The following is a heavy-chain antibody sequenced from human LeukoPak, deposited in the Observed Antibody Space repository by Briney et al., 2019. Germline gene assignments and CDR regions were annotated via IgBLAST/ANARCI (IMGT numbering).Heavy chain of an antibody. CDR3: ARQTQGRSAFDI. CDR2: IIPIFGTA. V-gene: IGHV1-69*13. Sequence: SVKVSCKASGGTFSSYAISWVRQAPGQGLEWMGGIIPIFGTANYAQKFQGRVTITADESTSTAYMELSGLRSEDTAVYYCARQTQGRSAFDIWGQGTMVTVSS. CDR1: GGTFSSYA. J-gene: IGHJ3*02.